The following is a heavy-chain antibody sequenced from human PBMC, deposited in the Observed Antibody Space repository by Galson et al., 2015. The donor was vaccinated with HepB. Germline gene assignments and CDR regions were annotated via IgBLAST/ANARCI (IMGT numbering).Heavy chain of an antibody. D-gene: IGHD6-19*01. CDR2: ISYDGSSK. J-gene: IGHJ4*02. CDR3: AKDPYLYSALAGTMAGFDY. V-gene: IGHV3-30*18. Sequence: SLRLSCAASGFTFSNYGMHWVRQAPGKGLEWVAVISYDGSSKYYADSVKGRFTISRDNSKNTLYLQMNSLRAEDTALYYCAKDPYLYSALAGTMAGFDYWGRGTLVTVSS. CDR1: GFTFSNYG.